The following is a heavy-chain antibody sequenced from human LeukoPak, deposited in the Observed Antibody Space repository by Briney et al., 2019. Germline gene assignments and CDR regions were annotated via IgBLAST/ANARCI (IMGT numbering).Heavy chain of an antibody. CDR1: GFTFSSYS. J-gene: IGHJ4*02. CDR3: ARDPGKVRIAAAGTGAFDY. Sequence: NPGGSLRLSCAASGFTFSSYSMNWVRQAPGKGLEWVSSISSSSSYIYYADSVKGRFTISRDNAKNSLYLQMNSLRAEDTAVYYCARDPGKVRIAAAGTGAFDYWGQGTLVTVSS. CDR2: ISSSSSYI. V-gene: IGHV3-21*01. D-gene: IGHD6-13*01.